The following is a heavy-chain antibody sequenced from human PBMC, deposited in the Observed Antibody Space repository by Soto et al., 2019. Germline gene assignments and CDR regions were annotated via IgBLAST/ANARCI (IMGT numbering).Heavy chain of an antibody. CDR2: IKEDGSVR. D-gene: IGHD1-1*01. CDR1: EFSFISLW. CDR3: MRDLQGY. V-gene: IGHV3-7*01. J-gene: IGHJ4*02. Sequence: PVVSLILSCSSCEFSFISLWISSFRQAPGKGLEWVANIKEDGSVRNYVESVTGRFTISRDNAKNSLILQMNSLRVDDRAVYYCMRDLQGYRGQGTLVTVSS.